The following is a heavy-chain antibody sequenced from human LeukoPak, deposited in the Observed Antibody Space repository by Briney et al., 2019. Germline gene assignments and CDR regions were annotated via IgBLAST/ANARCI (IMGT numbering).Heavy chain of an antibody. CDR2: INPNSGGT. CDR3: ARVALVVGTTTPDFDY. J-gene: IGHJ4*02. CDR1: GYTFTGYY. V-gene: IGHV1-2*02. D-gene: IGHD1-26*01. Sequence: ASVKVSCKASGYTFTGYYMHWVRQAPGQGLEWMGWINPNSGGTNYAQKFQGRVTMTRDTSISTAYMELSRLRSDDTAVYYCARVALVVGTTTPDFDYWGQGTLVTVSS.